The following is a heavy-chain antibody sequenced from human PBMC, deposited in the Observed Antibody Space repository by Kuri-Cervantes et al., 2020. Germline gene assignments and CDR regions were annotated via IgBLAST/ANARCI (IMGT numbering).Heavy chain of an antibody. CDR3: ASETLYYYDSSGYHN. CDR1: GFTFSSYW. V-gene: IGHV3-7*01. J-gene: IGHJ4*02. CDR2: IKEDGSEM. Sequence: GESLKISCAASGFTFSSYWMSWVRQAPGKGLEWVANIKEDGSEMFHVDSVKGRFTISRDNSKNTLYLQMNSLRAEDTAVYYCASETLYYYDSSGYHNWGQGTLVTVSS. D-gene: IGHD3-22*01.